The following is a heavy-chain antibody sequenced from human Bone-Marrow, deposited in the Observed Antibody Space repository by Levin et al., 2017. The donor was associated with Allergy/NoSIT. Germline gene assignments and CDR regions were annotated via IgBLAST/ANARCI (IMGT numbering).Heavy chain of an antibody. CDR1: GFSLSTTGMR. Sequence: ESGPTLVKPTQTLTLTCAVSGFSLSTTGMRVSWIRQPPGKALEWLARIDWDDDKYYTTSLKTRLSISKDTPKNQVVLTMTNINPFDTATYYCAPSVVTAAVLDYWCQGLLVTVSS. CDR2: IDWDDDK. D-gene: IGHD6-13*01. V-gene: IGHV2-70*04. CDR3: APSVVTAAVLDY. J-gene: IGHJ4*02.